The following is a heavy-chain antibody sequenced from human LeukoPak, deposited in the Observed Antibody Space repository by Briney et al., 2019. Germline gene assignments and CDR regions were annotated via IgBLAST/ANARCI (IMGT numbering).Heavy chain of an antibody. Sequence: ASVKVSCKASGYTFTGYYMHWVRQAPGQGLEWMGWINPNSGGTNYAQKFQGRVTITADKYTSTPYMELSSLRSEDTAVYYCARVDAGGYSYGYGVGGFDYWGQGTLVTVSS. CDR1: GYTFTGYY. V-gene: IGHV1-2*02. CDR2: INPNSGGT. CDR3: ARVDAGGYSYGYGVGGFDY. J-gene: IGHJ4*02. D-gene: IGHD5-18*01.